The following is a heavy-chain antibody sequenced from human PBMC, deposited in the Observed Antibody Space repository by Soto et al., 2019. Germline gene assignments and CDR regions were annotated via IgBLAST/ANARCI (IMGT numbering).Heavy chain of an antibody. D-gene: IGHD4-17*01. Sequence: SETLSLTCTVSGGSISSSSYYWGWIRQPPGKGLEWIGSIYYSGSTYYNPSLKSRVTISVDTSKNQFSLKLSSVTAADTAVYYCATHYGDYWYFDLWGRGTLVTV. CDR2: IYYSGST. CDR1: GGSISSSSYY. J-gene: IGHJ2*01. CDR3: ATHYGDYWYFDL. V-gene: IGHV4-39*01.